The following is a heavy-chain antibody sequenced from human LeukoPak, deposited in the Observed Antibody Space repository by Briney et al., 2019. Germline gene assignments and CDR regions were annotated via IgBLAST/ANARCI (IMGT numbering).Heavy chain of an antibody. CDR2: IIPIFGTA. Sequence: GASVRVSSEASGGTFSIYATSWVRQAPGQGREWRGGIIPIFGTANYTQKFQGRVTITADKSTSTAYMELSSLRSEDTAVYYCARENGYCSSTSCQNWFDPWGQGTLVTVSS. CDR3: ARENGYCSSTSCQNWFDP. D-gene: IGHD2-2*01. J-gene: IGHJ5*02. CDR1: GGTFSIYA. V-gene: IGHV1-69*06.